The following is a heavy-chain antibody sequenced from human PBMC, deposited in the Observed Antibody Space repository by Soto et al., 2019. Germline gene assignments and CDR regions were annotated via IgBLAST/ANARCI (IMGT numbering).Heavy chain of an antibody. D-gene: IGHD4-17*01. CDR2: IWYDGSNK. J-gene: IGHJ4*02. Sequence: QVQLVESGGGVVQPGRSLRLSCAASGFTFSSYGMHWARQAPGKGLEWVAVIWYDGSNKYYADSVKGRFTISRDNSKNTLYLQMNSLRAEDTAVYYCARDGGHYGDSEIGYWGQGTLVTVSS. V-gene: IGHV3-33*01. CDR1: GFTFSSYG. CDR3: ARDGGHYGDSEIGY.